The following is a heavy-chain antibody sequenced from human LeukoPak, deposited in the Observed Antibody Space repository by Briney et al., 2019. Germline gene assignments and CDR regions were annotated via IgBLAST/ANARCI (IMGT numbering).Heavy chain of an antibody. J-gene: IGHJ4*02. D-gene: IGHD2-21*02. V-gene: IGHV1-3*01. CDR3: ARKNYGDRHPYDY. Sequence: GASVMVSCKASGYNFITYAMHWVRQAPGQGLEWMGYINVGNGDTKYSQKFQGRVTFTRDTSASIAYMELSSLTSEDTAIYYCARKNYGDRHPYDYWGQGTLVTVSS. CDR1: GYNFITYA. CDR2: INVGNGDT.